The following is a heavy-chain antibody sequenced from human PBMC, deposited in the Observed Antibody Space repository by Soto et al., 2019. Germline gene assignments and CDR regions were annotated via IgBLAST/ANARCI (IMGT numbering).Heavy chain of an antibody. Sequence: PGRSLRLPCAASGRTLSNAWMNWVRQDPGKGLEWVGRIKSKTEGATTDYAAPVKGRVTISRDDSKNTQYLQMYCLKTRCAAVYCCTTVFWATLILAPWGQRTLLTGS. V-gene: IGHV3-15*07. D-gene: IGHD3-3*01. CDR1: GRTLSNAW. CDR3: TTVFWATLILAP. J-gene: IGHJ5*02. CDR2: IKSKTEGATT.